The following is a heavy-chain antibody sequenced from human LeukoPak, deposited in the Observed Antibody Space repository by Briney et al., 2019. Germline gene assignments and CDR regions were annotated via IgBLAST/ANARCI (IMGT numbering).Heavy chain of an antibody. CDR1: GFTFSSHS. CDR2: ISSSSSTI. D-gene: IGHD3-22*01. Sequence: GGSLRLSCAASGFTFSSHSMNWVRQAPGKGLEWVSYISSSSSTIYYADSVKGRFTISRDNAKNSLYLQMNSLRAEDTAVYYCARGAYYYEDWGQGTLVTASS. V-gene: IGHV3-48*01. J-gene: IGHJ4*02. CDR3: ARGAYYYED.